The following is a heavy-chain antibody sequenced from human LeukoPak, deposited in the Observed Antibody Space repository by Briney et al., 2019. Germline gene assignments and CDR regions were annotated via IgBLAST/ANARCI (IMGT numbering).Heavy chain of an antibody. CDR3: ASVVRGVTTDY. J-gene: IGHJ4*02. Sequence: ASVKVSCKAPGYTFTGHYMHWVRQAPGQGLEWMGWINPNSGGTNYAQKFQGRVTMTRDTSINTAYMEVSRLRSDDTAVYYCASVVRGVTTDYWGQGTLVTVSS. D-gene: IGHD3-10*01. CDR2: INPNSGGT. CDR1: GYTFTGHY. V-gene: IGHV1-2*02.